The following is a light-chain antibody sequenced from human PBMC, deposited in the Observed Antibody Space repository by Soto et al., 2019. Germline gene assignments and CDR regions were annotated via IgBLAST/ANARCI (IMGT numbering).Light chain of an antibody. CDR2: RVI. CDR1: SSDIGRYDY. J-gene: IGLJ3*02. V-gene: IGLV2-14*03. Sequence: QSVLTQPASVSGSPGQSITISCTGSSSDIGRYDYVSWYQQLPGKAPKLIIYRVINRPSGISDRFSGSKSGNSASLSISGLQPEDEASYFCGLYTSATTWVFGGGTKLTVL. CDR3: GLYTSATTWV.